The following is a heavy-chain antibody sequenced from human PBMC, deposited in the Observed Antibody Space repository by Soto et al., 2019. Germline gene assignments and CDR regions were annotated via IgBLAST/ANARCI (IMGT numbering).Heavy chain of an antibody. Sequence: GGSLSLSCAASGFTFGSYGMNWVRQAPGKGLEWVSSISSSSSYIYYADSVKGRFTISRDNAKNSLYLQMNSLRAEDTAVYYCARMASIAGMDVWGQGTTVTVSS. V-gene: IGHV3-21*01. CDR1: GFTFGSYG. D-gene: IGHD6-6*01. CDR3: ARMASIAGMDV. CDR2: ISSSSSYI. J-gene: IGHJ6*02.